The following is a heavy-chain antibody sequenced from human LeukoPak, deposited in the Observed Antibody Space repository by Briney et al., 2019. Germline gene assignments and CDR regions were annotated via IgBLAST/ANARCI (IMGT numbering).Heavy chain of an antibody. V-gene: IGHV1-18*01. D-gene: IGHD7-27*01. CDR2: ISTYNGNT. CDR1: GYTFTIYG. J-gene: IGHJ4*02. CDR3: ARDKNWDLEY. Sequence: ASVKVSFKTSGYTFTIYGISWMRQAPGQGLEWMGWISTYNGNTNYAQNLQGRVTMTTDTSTSTAYMELRSLKSDDTAVYYCARDKNWDLEYWGQGTLVTVSS.